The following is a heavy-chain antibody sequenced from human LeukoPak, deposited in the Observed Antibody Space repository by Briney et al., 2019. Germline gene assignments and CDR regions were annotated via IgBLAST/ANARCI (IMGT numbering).Heavy chain of an antibody. CDR2: ITTRSDTI. D-gene: IGHD3-22*01. Sequence: GGSLRLSCAASGFIFSSYNMNWIRQAPGKGLEWVSYITTRSDTIYYADSVKGRITISRDNSKNTLYLQMNSLRAEDTAVYYCARAGRSGYYYYYYGMDVWGQGTTVTVSS. J-gene: IGHJ6*02. CDR3: ARAGRSGYYYYYYGMDV. V-gene: IGHV3-48*01. CDR1: GFIFSSYN.